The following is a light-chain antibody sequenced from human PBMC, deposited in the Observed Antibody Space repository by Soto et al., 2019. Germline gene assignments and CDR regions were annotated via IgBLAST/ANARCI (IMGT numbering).Light chain of an antibody. CDR3: QSYGDSLSGYV. J-gene: IGLJ1*01. CDR2: GNS. V-gene: IGLV1-40*01. CDR1: SSNIGAGYD. Sequence: QSVLTQPPSVSGAPGQRVTISCTGSSSNIGAGYDVHWYQQVPGTAPKLLIYGNSNRPSGVPDRFSGSKSGTSASLAITGLHAEDEADSYCQSYGDSLSGYVFGTGTKLTVL.